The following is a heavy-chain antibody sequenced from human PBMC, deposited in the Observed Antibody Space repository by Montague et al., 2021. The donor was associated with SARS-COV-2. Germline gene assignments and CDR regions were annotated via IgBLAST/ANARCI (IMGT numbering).Heavy chain of an antibody. CDR1: GDSVTDYY. J-gene: IGHJ4*02. D-gene: IGHD3-16*01. Sequence: SETLSLTCTVSGDSVTDYYWNWIRQPPGKGLEWVGDVLYNKGTNFNPSLKSRVAISVDTSKNQFSLRLTSVTAADTAVYYCGRHPHYDGLHVSPDFWGQGTLVTVSS. CDR3: GRHPHYDGLHVSPDF. V-gene: IGHV4-59*08. CDR2: VLYNKGT.